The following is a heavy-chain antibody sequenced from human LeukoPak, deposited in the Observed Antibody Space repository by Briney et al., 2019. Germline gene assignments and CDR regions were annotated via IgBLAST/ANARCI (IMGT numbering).Heavy chain of an antibody. CDR1: GYTFTGYY. D-gene: IGHD3-9*01. CDR2: ISADNGNT. J-gene: IGHJ4*02. CDR3: ARVDILTGYYFFDS. V-gene: IGHV1-18*04. Sequence: ASVKVSCKASGYTFTGYYMHWVRQAPGQGLEWMGWISADNGNTYYTQNFQGRVSMTTDTSTSTAYMEVRSLRSDDTAVFYCARVDILTGYYFFDSWGQGTLVTVSS.